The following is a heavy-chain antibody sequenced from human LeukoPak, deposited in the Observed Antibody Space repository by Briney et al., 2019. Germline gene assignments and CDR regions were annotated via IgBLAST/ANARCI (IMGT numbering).Heavy chain of an antibody. CDR3: VRRSSWRWFDP. D-gene: IGHD3-3*01. CDR1: GGSVSSGSHY. Sequence: SETLSLTCPVSGGSVSSGSHYWSWIRQPPGKGLEWIGHVYYSGSTSYNPSLKGRVTISVDTSKNHFSLELHSVTAADTAVYYCVRRSSWRWFDPWGQGTLVTVSS. CDR2: VYYSGST. J-gene: IGHJ5*02. V-gene: IGHV4-61*03.